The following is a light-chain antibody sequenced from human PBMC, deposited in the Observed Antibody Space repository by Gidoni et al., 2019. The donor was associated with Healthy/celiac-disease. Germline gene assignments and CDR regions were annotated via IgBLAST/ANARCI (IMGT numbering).Light chain of an antibody. CDR2: GNS. V-gene: IGLV1-40*01. Sequence: QAVLTQPPSVSGATGQRVTSSCTGSSSNIGAGYDGHWYQQLPGTAPKLLIYGNSTRPSGVPDRFSGSQSGTSASLAIPGLQAEDEADYYCQSYDSSLSGWDVVFGGGTKLTVL. CDR1: SSNIGAGYD. J-gene: IGLJ2*01. CDR3: QSYDSSLSGWDVV.